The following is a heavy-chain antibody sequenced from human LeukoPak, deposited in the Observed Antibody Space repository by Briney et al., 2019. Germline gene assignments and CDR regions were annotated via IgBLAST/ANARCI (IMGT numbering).Heavy chain of an antibody. J-gene: IGHJ4*02. Sequence: GSLRLSCAASGFTFSSYAMHWVRQAPGKGLEWVAVISYDGSNKYYADSVKGRFTISRDNSKNTLYLQMNSLRAEDTAVYYCARAQRVWHCSGGSCSDYWGQGTLVTVSS. CDR3: ARAQRVWHCSGGSCSDY. CDR1: GFTFSSYA. V-gene: IGHV3-30-3*01. CDR2: ISYDGSNK. D-gene: IGHD2-15*01.